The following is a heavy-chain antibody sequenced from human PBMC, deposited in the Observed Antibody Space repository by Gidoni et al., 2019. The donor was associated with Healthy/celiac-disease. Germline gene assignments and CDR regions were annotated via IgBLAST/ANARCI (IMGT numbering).Heavy chain of an antibody. J-gene: IGHJ4*02. D-gene: IGHD4-4*01. CDR1: GFTFSSYA. CDR2: ISYDGSNK. Sequence: QVQLVASVGGVVHPGRSLRLSCASSGFTFSSYAMHWVRQAPGKGLEWVAVISYDGSNKYYADSVKGRFTISRDNSKNTLYLQMNSLRAEDTAVYYCARGYSRPYYYFDYWGQGTLVTVSS. CDR3: ARGYSRPYYYFDY. V-gene: IGHV3-30-3*01.